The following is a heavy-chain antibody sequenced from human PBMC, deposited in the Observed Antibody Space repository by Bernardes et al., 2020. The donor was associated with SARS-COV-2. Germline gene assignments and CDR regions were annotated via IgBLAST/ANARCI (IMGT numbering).Heavy chain of an antibody. J-gene: IGHJ3*02. CDR3: AKRMDNIGYYPNDAFDI. V-gene: IGHV3-23*01. Sequence: GGSLRLSCAASGFIFSTYSMNWVRQAPGKGLEWVSTISGDSGGTYYADSVAGRFTISRDNPKNTLYLQMNSLRAEDTAVYYCAKRMDNIGYYPNDAFDIWGQGTVVVVSS. CDR1: GFIFSTYS. D-gene: IGHD3-22*01. CDR2: ISGDSGGT.